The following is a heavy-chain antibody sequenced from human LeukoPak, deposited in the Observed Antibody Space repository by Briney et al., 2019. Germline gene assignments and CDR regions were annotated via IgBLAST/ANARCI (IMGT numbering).Heavy chain of an antibody. V-gene: IGHV3-33*01. CDR1: GFTFSTYV. D-gene: IGHD3-10*02. CDR3: ARGRIERRSMLGDY. Sequence: GGSLRLSCAASGFTFSTYVMHWVRQAPGKGLEWVAFMWHDGSSGYYEDSVKGRFTISRDSSKNSLYLQMNSLRVEDTAVYYCARGRIERRSMLGDYWGQGTLVTVSS. CDR2: MWHDGSSG. J-gene: IGHJ4*02.